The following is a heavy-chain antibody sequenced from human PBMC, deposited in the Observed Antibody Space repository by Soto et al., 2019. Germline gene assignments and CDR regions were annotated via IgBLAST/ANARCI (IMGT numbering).Heavy chain of an antibody. J-gene: IGHJ6*02. CDR2: IIPIFGTA. CDR3: ARGGPIMIFGVVINLASDINYYYYGMDV. Sequence: ASVKVSCKASGGTFSSYAISWVRQAPGQGLEWMGGIIPIFGTANYAQKFQGRVTITADESTSTAYMELSSLRSEDTAVYYCARGGPIMIFGVVINLASDINYYYYGMDVWGQGTTVTVSS. D-gene: IGHD3-3*01. V-gene: IGHV1-69*13. CDR1: GGTFSSYA.